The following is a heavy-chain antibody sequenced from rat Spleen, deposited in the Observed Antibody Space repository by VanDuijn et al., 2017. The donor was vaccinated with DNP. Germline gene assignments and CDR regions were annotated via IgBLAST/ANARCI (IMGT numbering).Heavy chain of an antibody. D-gene: IGHD1-11*01. J-gene: IGHJ2*01. V-gene: IGHV5-17*01. CDR1: GFTLSDYA. Sequence: EVQLVESGGGLVQPGRSLKLSCAASGFTLSDYAMVWVRQAPKKGLEWVATISYDVTRTYYRDSVKGRFTISRDNAKSTLNLQMDSLRSEDTATYYCARRGYGGRGFFDYWGQGVMVTVSS. CDR3: ARRGYGGRGFFDY. CDR2: ISYDVTRT.